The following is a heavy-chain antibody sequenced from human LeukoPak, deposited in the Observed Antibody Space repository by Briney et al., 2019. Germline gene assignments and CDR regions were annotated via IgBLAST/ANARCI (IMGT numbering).Heavy chain of an antibody. J-gene: IGHJ4*02. V-gene: IGHV3-23*01. D-gene: IGHD3-10*01. CDR3: AREGRLLWFGELLRPLDY. CDR1: GFAFTSYA. CDR2: ISGGAGGA. Sequence: PGGSLRLSCAASGFAFTSYAMTWVRQAPGKGLEWVSAISGGAGGAYFADSVRGRFSITRDNSKMTLSLLMDNLRVEDTAIYYCAREGRLLWFGELLRPLDYWGQGTLVTVSS.